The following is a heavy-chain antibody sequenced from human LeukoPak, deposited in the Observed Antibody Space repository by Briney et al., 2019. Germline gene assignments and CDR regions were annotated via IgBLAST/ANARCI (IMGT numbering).Heavy chain of an antibody. CDR3: ARKGTLYCSSTSCDPGLMDA. CDR2: INPNSGGT. V-gene: IGHV1-2*06. D-gene: IGHD2-2*01. Sequence: ASVKVSCKASGYTFTGYYMHWVRQAPGQGLEWMGRINPNSGGTNYAQKLQGRVTMTTDTSTSTAYMELRSLRSDDTAVYYCARKGTLYCSSTSCDPGLMDAWGQGTTVTVSS. J-gene: IGHJ6*02. CDR1: GYTFTGYY.